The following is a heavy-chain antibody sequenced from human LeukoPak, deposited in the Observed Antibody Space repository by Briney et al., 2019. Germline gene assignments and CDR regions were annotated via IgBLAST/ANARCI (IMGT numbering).Heavy chain of an antibody. CDR1: GFTFSTYS. V-gene: IGHV3-48*04. CDR3: ARVPIDTANPNFYYFDY. CDR2: ISSSSTI. D-gene: IGHD5-18*01. J-gene: IGHJ4*02. Sequence: GGSLRLSCAASGFTFSTYSMNWVRQAPGKGLEWVSYISSSSTIYYADSVKGRFTISRDNAKNSLYLQMNSLRAEDTAVYYCARVPIDTANPNFYYFDYWGQGTLVTVSS.